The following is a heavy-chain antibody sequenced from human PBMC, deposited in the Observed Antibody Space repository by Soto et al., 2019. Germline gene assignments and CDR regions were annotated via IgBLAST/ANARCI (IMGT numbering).Heavy chain of an antibody. CDR2: VNNSGGGT. V-gene: IGHV3-23*01. Sequence: EVQLLESGGGLVRPGGSLRLSCAASGFTFSNYALTWVRQAPGKGLEWVSDVNNSGGGTNYANSVKGRFTISRDNSTSTLYLELNSLRGEDTAVYYCANADCGHLGCRRLDCWGQGTLVTVSS. J-gene: IGHJ4*02. D-gene: IGHD2-21*01. CDR1: GFTFSNYA. CDR3: ANADCGHLGCRRLDC.